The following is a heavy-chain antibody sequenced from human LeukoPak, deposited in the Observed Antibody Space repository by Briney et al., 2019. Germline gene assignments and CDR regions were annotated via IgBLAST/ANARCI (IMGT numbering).Heavy chain of an antibody. D-gene: IGHD3-10*01. CDR3: AKGGYYSGWGSNNYFDY. J-gene: IGHJ4*02. CDR1: GLTFSRHD. V-gene: IGHV3-23*01. Sequence: VQPGGSLRLSCAASGLTFSRHDIIWARHAPGKRLEGVSLVSGSGFSTFYAASVKGRFASSRDNSKNTVYLHTNSLRAEDTAMYYCAKGGYYSGWGSNNYFDYWGQGTLVT. CDR2: VSGSGFST.